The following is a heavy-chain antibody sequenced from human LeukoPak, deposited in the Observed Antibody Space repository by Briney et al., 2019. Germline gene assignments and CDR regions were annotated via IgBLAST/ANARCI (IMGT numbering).Heavy chain of an antibody. CDR2: IYYSGST. V-gene: IGHV4-38-2*02. D-gene: IGHD3-9*01. CDR3: ARGRVTYLYYFDY. J-gene: IGHJ4*02. CDR1: DYSISSGYGYY. Sequence: SETLSLTCNVSDYSISSGYGYYWGWIRQPPGKGLEWIGSIYYSGSTYYNPSLKSRVTISVDTSKNQFSLKLSSVTAADTAVYYCARGRVTYLYYFDYWGQGTLVTVSS.